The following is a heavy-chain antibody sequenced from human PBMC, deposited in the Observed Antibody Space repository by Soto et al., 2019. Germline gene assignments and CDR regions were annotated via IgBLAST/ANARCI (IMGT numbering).Heavy chain of an antibody. CDR2: ISGSGDST. Sequence: PGGSLRLSCAASGFTFSSYAMSWVRQAPGKGLEWVSGISGSGDSTYYADSVKGRFTISRDNSKNTLYLQMNSLRAEDTAVYYSAKGVPGIAVAGTGYFQHWGQGTLVTVSS. J-gene: IGHJ1*01. CDR3: AKGVPGIAVAGTGYFQH. D-gene: IGHD6-19*01. CDR1: GFTFSSYA. V-gene: IGHV3-23*01.